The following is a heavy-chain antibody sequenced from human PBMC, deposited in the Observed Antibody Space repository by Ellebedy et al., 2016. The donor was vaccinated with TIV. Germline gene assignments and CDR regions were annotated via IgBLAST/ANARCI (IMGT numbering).Heavy chain of an antibody. J-gene: IGHJ2*01. Sequence: AASVKVSCKASGYTFTSYGISWVRQAPGQGLEWMGWINAYNGNTNYAQKLQGRVTMTTDTSTSTAYMELRSLRSDDTAVYFCAREGSSGWFSDWYFDLWGRGTLVTVSS. D-gene: IGHD6-19*01. CDR3: AREGSSGWFSDWYFDL. V-gene: IGHV1-18*01. CDR2: INAYNGNT. CDR1: GYTFTSYG.